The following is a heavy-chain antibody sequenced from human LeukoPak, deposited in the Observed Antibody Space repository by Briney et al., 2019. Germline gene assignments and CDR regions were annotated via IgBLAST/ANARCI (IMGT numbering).Heavy chain of an antibody. Sequence: GGSLRLSCAASGFTFSSYAMSWVRQAPGKGLEWLAIIKQDGTEKHYKGSVEGRFTISRDNAKNSLHLQMNSLRAEDTAVYYCAGGSGYLITSWGQGTLVTVSS. J-gene: IGHJ5*02. V-gene: IGHV3-7*01. CDR3: AGGSGYLITS. CDR2: IKQDGTEK. D-gene: IGHD3-9*01. CDR1: GFTFSSYA.